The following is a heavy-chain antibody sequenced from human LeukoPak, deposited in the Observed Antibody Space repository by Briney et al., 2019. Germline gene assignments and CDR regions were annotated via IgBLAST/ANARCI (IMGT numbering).Heavy chain of an antibody. D-gene: IGHD3-3*01. J-gene: IGHJ4*02. Sequence: SETLSLTCTVSGGSISSGGYYWRWIRQHPGKGLEWIVYIYYSGSTYYNPSLKSRVTISVDTSKNQFSLKLSSVTAADTAVYYCARALSPFYYDFWKTYYFDYWGQGTLVTVSS. V-gene: IGHV4-31*03. CDR2: IYYSGST. CDR1: GGSISSGGYY. CDR3: ARALSPFYYDFWKTYYFDY.